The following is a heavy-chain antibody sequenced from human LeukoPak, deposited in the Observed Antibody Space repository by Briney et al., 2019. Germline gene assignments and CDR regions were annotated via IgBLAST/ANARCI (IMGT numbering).Heavy chain of an antibody. V-gene: IGHV3-23*01. CDR2: SRSGGANI. J-gene: IGHJ3*01. Sequence: GPSLRLSCAASGFTFSSSAMRCVSHHPRKGLEWVSVSRSGGANIFYADAVKGRFTISRDNSKNTLYLQMNSLRADDTAVYYCGRDPNGDYLGAFEFCGHGTTVIVSS. D-gene: IGHD4-17*01. CDR1: GFTFSSSA. CDR3: GRDPNGDYLGAFEF.